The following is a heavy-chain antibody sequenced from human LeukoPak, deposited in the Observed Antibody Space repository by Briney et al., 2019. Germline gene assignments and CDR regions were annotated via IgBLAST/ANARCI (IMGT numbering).Heavy chain of an antibody. CDR2: IYYRGNT. Sequence: PSETLSLTCTVSGDSVSIYYWSGIRQPPGKGLEWIGYIYYRGNTNYNPSLKSRVTMAADTSKNQFSLKVSSVTAADTAVYYCARAGNNWSFDYWGQGTLVTVSS. CDR3: ARAGNNWSFDY. J-gene: IGHJ4*02. V-gene: IGHV4-59*02. D-gene: IGHD1-1*01. CDR1: GDSVSIYY.